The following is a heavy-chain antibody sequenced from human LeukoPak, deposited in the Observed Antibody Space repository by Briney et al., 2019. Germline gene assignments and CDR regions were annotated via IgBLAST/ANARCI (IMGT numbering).Heavy chain of an antibody. CDR2: ISAYNGNT. J-gene: IGHJ4*02. Sequence: ASVKVSCKASGYTFPIYEVRRVRQAPGQGLEWMGWISAYNGNTNYAQKLQGRVTMTTDTSTSTAYMELRRLRADDTAVYYCTRSVTPPKAQSYFDYWGQGTLVTVSS. CDR1: GYTFPIYE. V-gene: IGHV1-18*01. D-gene: IGHD3-16*02. CDR3: TRSVTPPKAQSYFDY.